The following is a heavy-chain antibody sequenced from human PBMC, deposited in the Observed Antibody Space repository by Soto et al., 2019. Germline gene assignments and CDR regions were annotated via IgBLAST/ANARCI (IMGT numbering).Heavy chain of an antibody. CDR2: INHSGST. D-gene: IGHD3-3*01. CDR3: ARHNARITLRFNYYYYGMDV. V-gene: IGHV4-34*01. Sequence: SETLSLTCAVYGGSFSGYYWSWIRQPPGKGLEWIGEINHSGSTNYNPSLKSRVTISVETSKNQFSLKLSSVTAADTAVYYCARHNARITLRFNYYYYGMDVWGQGTTVT. CDR1: GGSFSGYY. J-gene: IGHJ6*02.